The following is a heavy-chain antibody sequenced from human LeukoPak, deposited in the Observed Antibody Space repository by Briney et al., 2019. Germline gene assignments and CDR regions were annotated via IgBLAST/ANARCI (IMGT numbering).Heavy chain of an antibody. Sequence: GGSLRLPCAASGFTFSNVWMSWVRQGPGKGLEWVSYISGSGSTIYYADSVKGRFTISRDNAKNSLYLQMNSLRDEDTAVYYCARGSSVADYWGQGTLVTVSS. V-gene: IGHV3-48*02. CDR1: GFTFSNVW. J-gene: IGHJ4*02. CDR3: ARGSSVADY. D-gene: IGHD4-23*01. CDR2: ISGSGSTI.